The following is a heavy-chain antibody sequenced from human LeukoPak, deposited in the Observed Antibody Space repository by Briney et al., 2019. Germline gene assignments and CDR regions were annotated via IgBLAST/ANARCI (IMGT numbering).Heavy chain of an antibody. CDR3: ARVRYSGYVDY. J-gene: IGHJ4*02. Sequence: SDTLSLTCAVYGGSFSGYYWSWLRQPPGKGLEWIGEINHSGSTNYNPSLTSRVTISVDTSKNQFSLKPSSVTAADTAVYYCARVRYSGYVDYWGQGTLVTVSS. CDR2: INHSGST. D-gene: IGHD5-12*01. V-gene: IGHV4-34*01. CDR1: GGSFSGYY.